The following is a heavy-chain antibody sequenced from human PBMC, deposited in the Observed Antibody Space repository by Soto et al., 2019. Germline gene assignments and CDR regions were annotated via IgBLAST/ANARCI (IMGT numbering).Heavy chain of an antibody. CDR1: GFTFSSYG. J-gene: IGHJ4*02. Sequence: QVQLVESGGGVVQPGRSLRLSCAASGFTFSSYGMHWVRQAPGKGLEWVAVISYDGGNRYNADSVKGRFTISRDNSKNTLYLQMNSLRGEDTAVYYCAKSIFGVADSSFDYWGQGTLVTVSS. V-gene: IGHV3-30*18. CDR2: ISYDGGNR. CDR3: AKSIFGVADSSFDY. D-gene: IGHD3-3*01.